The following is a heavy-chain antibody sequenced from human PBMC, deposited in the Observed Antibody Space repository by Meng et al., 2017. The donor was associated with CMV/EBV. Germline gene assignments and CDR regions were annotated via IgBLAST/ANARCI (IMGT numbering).Heavy chain of an antibody. Sequence: GESLKISCAASGFTFSSYAMHWVRQAPGKGLEWVAVISYDGSNKYYADSVKGRFTISRDNSKNTLYLQMNSLRAEDTAVYYCAREGCSSTSCYVGGAPYYYGMDVWGQGTTVTVSS. J-gene: IGHJ6*02. CDR3: AREGCSSTSCYVGGAPYYYGMDV. D-gene: IGHD2-2*01. V-gene: IGHV3-30-3*01. CDR2: ISYDGSNK. CDR1: GFTFSSYA.